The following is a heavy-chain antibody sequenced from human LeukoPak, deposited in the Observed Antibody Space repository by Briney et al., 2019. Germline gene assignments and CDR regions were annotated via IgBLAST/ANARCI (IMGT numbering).Heavy chain of an antibody. Sequence: ASVKVPCKASGYTFTSYDINWVRQANGQGLEWMGWMKPNSGDTGYAQKFQGRVTMTRNTSISTAYMELSSLRSEDTAVYYCARMNWLTTDNPNWFDPWGQGTLVTVSS. V-gene: IGHV1-8*01. CDR2: MKPNSGDT. J-gene: IGHJ5*02. CDR3: ARMNWLTTDNPNWFDP. D-gene: IGHD4-11*01. CDR1: GYTFTSYD.